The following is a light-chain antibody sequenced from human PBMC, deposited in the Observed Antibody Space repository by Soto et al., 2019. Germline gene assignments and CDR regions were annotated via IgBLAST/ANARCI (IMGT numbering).Light chain of an antibody. CDR3: QHDGTSPPVT. CDR2: AAI. Sequence: EVVLTQTPGILPLLQGAGATLSCRASQGISSTSVGWYQQRPGQALSLLLSAAIIRAAGIPDRFSGSGSWSDFTLIIGRLEPEDFAVYYCQHDGTSPPVTVGGGTMVEIK. V-gene: IGKV3-20*01. J-gene: IGKJ4*01. CDR1: QGISSTS.